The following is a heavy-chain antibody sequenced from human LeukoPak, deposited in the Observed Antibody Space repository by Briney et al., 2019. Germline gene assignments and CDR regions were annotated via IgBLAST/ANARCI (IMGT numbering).Heavy chain of an antibody. CDR2: ISYDGSNK. D-gene: IGHD6-13*01. Sequence: GGSLRLSCAASGFTFSSYAMHWVRQAPGKGLEWVAVISYDGSNKYYADSVKGRFTISRDDSKNTLYLQMNSLRAEDTAVYYCARDQAEYSSSWYFAPDYWGQGTLVTVSS. J-gene: IGHJ4*02. CDR1: GFTFSSYA. V-gene: IGHV3-30-3*01. CDR3: ARDQAEYSSSWYFAPDY.